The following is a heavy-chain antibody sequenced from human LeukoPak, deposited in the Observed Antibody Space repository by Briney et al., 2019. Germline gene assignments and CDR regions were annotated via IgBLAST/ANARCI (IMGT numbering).Heavy chain of an antibody. CDR2: ISSSSSYI. CDR3: ARSRADY. Sequence: PGGSLRLSCAASGFTFSSYAMSWVRQAPGKGLEWVSAISSSSSYIYYADSVKGRFTISRDNAKNSLYLQMNSLRAEDTAVYYCARSRADYWGQGTLVTVSS. J-gene: IGHJ4*02. CDR1: GFTFSSYA. D-gene: IGHD2-2*01. V-gene: IGHV3-21*01.